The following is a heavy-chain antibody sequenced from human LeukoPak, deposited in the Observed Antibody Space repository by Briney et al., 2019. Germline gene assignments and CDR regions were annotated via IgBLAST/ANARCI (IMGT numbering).Heavy chain of an antibody. CDR2: ISAYNGNT. CDR3: ARDLGIYDYVWGSYRLYYFDY. Sequence: ASENVSCNASGSTFTSYGISWGRQAPGPGHEWMGWISAYNGNTNYAKKLQGRVTMTTDTSTSTAYMELRSLRSDDTAVYYCARDLGIYDYVWGSYRLYYFDYWGQGTLVTASS. V-gene: IGHV1-18*01. CDR1: GSTFTSYG. D-gene: IGHD3-16*02. J-gene: IGHJ4*02.